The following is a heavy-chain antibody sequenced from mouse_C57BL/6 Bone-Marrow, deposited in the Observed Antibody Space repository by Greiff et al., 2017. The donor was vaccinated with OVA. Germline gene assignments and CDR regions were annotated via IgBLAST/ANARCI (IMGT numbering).Heavy chain of an antibody. CDR2: IDPETGGT. CDR3: TSPFITTDAMDY. CDR1: GYTFTDYE. D-gene: IGHD1-1*01. V-gene: IGHV1-15*01. Sequence: QVQLQQSGAELVRPGASVTLSCKASGYTFTDYEMHWVKQTPVNGLEWIGAIDPETGGTAYNQQFKGKAILTADKSSSTAYMELRSLTSEDSACYYCTSPFITTDAMDYWGQGTSVTVSS. J-gene: IGHJ4*01.